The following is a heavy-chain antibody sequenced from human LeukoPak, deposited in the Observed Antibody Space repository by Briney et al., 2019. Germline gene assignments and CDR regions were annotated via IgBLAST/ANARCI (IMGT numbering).Heavy chain of an antibody. Sequence: GGSLRLSCGAPGFIFDDYAMHWVRQAPGKGLEWVSLISGDAYATYYGDSVKGRFTISRDNSKNSLYLQMNSLRTEDTALYYCAKGRDSSGYSFDYWGQGTLVTVSS. V-gene: IGHV3-43*02. J-gene: IGHJ4*02. CDR3: AKGRDSSGYSFDY. D-gene: IGHD3-22*01. CDR2: ISGDAYAT. CDR1: GFIFDDYA.